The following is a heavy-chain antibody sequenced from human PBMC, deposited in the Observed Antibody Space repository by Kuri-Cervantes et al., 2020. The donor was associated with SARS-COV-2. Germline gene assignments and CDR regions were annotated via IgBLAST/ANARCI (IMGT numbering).Heavy chain of an antibody. CDR1: GFTVSSNY. CDR2: IYSGGST. CDR3: ASGILYRWEGYFDY. Sequence: GESLKISCAASGFTVSSNYMSWVRLAPGKGLEWVSVIYSGGSTYYADSVKGRFTISRDNSKNTLYLQMNSLRAEDTAVYYCASGILYRWEGYFDYWGQGTLVTVSS. J-gene: IGHJ4*02. D-gene: IGHD2-15*01. V-gene: IGHV3-53*01.